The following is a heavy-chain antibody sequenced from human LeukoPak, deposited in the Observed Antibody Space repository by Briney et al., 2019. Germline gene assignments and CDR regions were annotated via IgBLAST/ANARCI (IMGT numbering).Heavy chain of an antibody. V-gene: IGHV3-48*01. D-gene: IGHD5-12*01. J-gene: IGHJ4*02. Sequence: SGGSLRLSCAASGFTLSTYSMKWVRQAPGKGLEWVSYISDSSAMYYADSVRGRFTISRENDKNSLFLQMNSLRAEDTAVYYCARDGGYSGYDADCWGQGTLVTVSS. CDR2: ISDSSAM. CDR1: GFTLSTYS. CDR3: ARDGGYSGYDADC.